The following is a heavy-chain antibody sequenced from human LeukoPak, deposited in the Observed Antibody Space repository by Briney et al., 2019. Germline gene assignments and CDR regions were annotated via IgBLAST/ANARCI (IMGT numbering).Heavy chain of an antibody. CDR1: GGTFSSYA. J-gene: IGHJ4*02. CDR3: ATGHDSSGYGGFDY. Sequence: SVKVSCKASGGTFSSYAISWVRQAPGQGLEWMGGIIPIFGTANYAQKFQGGVTITADESTSTAYMELSSLRSEDTAVYYCATGHDSSGYGGFDYWGQGTLVTVSS. CDR2: IIPIFGTA. V-gene: IGHV1-69*13. D-gene: IGHD3-22*01.